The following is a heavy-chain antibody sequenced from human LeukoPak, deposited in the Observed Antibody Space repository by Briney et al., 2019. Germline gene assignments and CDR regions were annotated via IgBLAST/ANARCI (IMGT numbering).Heavy chain of an antibody. D-gene: IGHD2-2*02. CDR2: IYYSGST. J-gene: IGHJ5*02. V-gene: IGHV4-39*07. CDR1: GGSISSSSYY. CDR3: ARVNCSSTSCYTGGWFDP. Sequence: SETLSLTCTVSGGSISSSSYYWGWIRQPPGKGLEWIGSIYYSGSTYYNPSLKSRVTISVDTSKNQFSLKLSSVTAADTAVYYCARVNCSSTSCYTGGWFDPWGQGTLVTVSS.